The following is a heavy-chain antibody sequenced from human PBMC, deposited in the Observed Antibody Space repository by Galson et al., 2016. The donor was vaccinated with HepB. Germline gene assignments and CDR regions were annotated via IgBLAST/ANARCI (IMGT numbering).Heavy chain of an antibody. V-gene: IGHV2-5*01. CDR3: SHRTSYSSGLTPLFAY. CDR1: GFSLGTSGVG. J-gene: IGHJ4*02. D-gene: IGHD6-19*01. Sequence: PALVKPTQTLTLTCTFSGFSLGTSGVGVGWIRQPPGKALEWLALIYWNDGKRYSPSLKSRLTITKDTSKNQVVLTVTNMDPVDTATYYCSHRTSYSSGLTPLFAYWGQGTLVTVSS. CDR2: IYWNDGK.